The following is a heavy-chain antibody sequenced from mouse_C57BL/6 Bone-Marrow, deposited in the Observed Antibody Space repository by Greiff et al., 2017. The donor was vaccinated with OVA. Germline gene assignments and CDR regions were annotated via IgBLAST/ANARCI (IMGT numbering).Heavy chain of an antibody. Sequence: VQLQQPGAELVLPGASVKLSCKASGYTFTSYWMHWVKQRPGQGLEWIGGIDPSDSYTNYNQKFKGKSTLTVDKSSSTAYMQLSSLTSEDSAVYYCARSRDYYGSSYDAMDYWGQGTTVTVAS. CDR2: IDPSDSYT. CDR1: GYTFTSYW. CDR3: ARSRDYYGSSYDAMDY. J-gene: IGHJ4*01. D-gene: IGHD1-1*01. V-gene: IGHV1-69*01.